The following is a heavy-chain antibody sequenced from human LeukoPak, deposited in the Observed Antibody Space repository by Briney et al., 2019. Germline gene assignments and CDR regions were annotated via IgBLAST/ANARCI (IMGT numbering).Heavy chain of an antibody. CDR3: ARDSGRPPTSFDY. Sequence: SVKVSCKASGYTFTNFDINWVRQAPGQGLEWMGRIIPVLDSAKYAPKIQDRVTITADKSTSTAYMELNSLRSEDTAVYFCARDSGRPPTSFDYWGQGTLVTVSS. J-gene: IGHJ4*02. V-gene: IGHV1-69*04. CDR2: IIPVLDSA. CDR1: GYTFTNFD. D-gene: IGHD1-1*01.